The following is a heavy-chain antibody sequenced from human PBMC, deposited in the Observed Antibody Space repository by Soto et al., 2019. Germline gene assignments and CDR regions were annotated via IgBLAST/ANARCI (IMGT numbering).Heavy chain of an antibody. D-gene: IGHD2-15*01. Sequence: SETLSLTCAVYGGSFSCYYWSWIRQPPGKGLEWIGEINHSGSTNYNPSLKSRVTISVDTSKNQFSLKLSSVTAADTAVYYCARVISGRGYCSGGSCYGYYYGMDVWGQGTTVTSP. CDR3: ARVISGRGYCSGGSCYGYYYGMDV. CDR1: GGSFSCYY. J-gene: IGHJ6*02. CDR2: INHSGST. V-gene: IGHV4-34*01.